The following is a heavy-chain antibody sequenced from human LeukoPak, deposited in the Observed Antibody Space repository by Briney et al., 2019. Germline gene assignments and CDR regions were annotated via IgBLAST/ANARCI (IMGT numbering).Heavy chain of an antibody. CDR2: IRRKAYVGTT. Sequence: CLRLACTAYGFTLGDYAMGSVRQAPGWGLGWVGFIRRKAYVGTTEYGASDKGRLTIFRHDCKSNAYLQMNSLKTEDTTVYYCTRDRAYGQWLVLGWFDPWGQGTLVTVSS. D-gene: IGHD6-19*01. J-gene: IGHJ5*02. CDR3: TRDRAYGQWLVLGWFDP. CDR1: GFTLGDYA. V-gene: IGHV3-49*04.